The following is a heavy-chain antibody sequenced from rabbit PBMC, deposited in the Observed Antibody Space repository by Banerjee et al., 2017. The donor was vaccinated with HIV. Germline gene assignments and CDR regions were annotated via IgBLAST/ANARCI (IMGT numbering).Heavy chain of an antibody. D-gene: IGHD7-1*01. Sequence: QSLEESGGGLVKPEGSLTLTCKASGSDISSNAMCWVRQAPGKGLELIACIYSSSANTVYASWAKGRFTISKTSSTTVTLQMTSLTAADTATYFCARDGGGDGYSNDLWGPGTLVTVS. CDR1: GSDISSNA. J-gene: IGHJ4*01. V-gene: IGHV1S40*01. CDR2: IYSSSANT. CDR3: ARDGGGDGYSNDL.